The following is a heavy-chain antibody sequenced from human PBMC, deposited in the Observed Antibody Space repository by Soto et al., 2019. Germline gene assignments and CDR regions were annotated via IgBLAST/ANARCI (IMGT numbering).Heavy chain of an antibody. CDR1: GFTFSSYG. D-gene: IGHD3-22*01. V-gene: IGHV3-30*03. Sequence: QVQLVESGGGVVQPGRSLRLSCAASGFTFSSYGMHWVRQAPGKGLEWVAVISYDGSNKYYADSVKGRFTISRDNYKNTLYLQMNSLRAEDKAVYYCAISRHDSSGYYSSFDYWGQGTLVTVSS. CDR3: AISRHDSSGYYSSFDY. CDR2: ISYDGSNK. J-gene: IGHJ4*02.